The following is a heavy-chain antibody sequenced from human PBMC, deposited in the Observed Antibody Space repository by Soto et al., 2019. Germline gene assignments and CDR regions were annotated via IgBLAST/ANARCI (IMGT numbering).Heavy chain of an antibody. D-gene: IGHD5-18*01. Sequence: GGSLRLSCAASGFTFSSYDMHWVRQATGKGLEWVSAIGTAGDTYYPGSVKGRFTISRENAKNSLYLQMNSLRAGDTAVYYCARARGSGYSYGYLWYFDLWGRGTLVTVSS. CDR2: IGTAGDT. CDR1: GFTFSSYD. J-gene: IGHJ2*01. CDR3: ARARGSGYSYGYLWYFDL. V-gene: IGHV3-13*01.